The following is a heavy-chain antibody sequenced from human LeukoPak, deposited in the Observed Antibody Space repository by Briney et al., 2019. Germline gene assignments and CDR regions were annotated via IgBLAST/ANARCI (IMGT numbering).Heavy chain of an antibody. CDR3: ARHIVVVVAATLRWYFDL. CDR1: GGSIASHFW. J-gene: IGHJ2*01. D-gene: IGHD2-15*01. CDR2: IYHSGST. Sequence: PSETLSLTCIVSGGSIASHFWSWVRKAPGKGLEWIGEIYHSGSTNYNPSLKSRVTISVDKSKNQFSLKLSSVTAADTAVYYCARHIVVVVAATLRWYFDLWGRGTLVTVSS. V-gene: IGHV4-4*02.